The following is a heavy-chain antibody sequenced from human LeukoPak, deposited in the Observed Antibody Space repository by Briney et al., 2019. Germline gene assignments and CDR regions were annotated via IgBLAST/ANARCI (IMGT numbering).Heavy chain of an antibody. D-gene: IGHD6-13*01. J-gene: IGHJ1*01. CDR3: AREAAAGTYFQH. Sequence: PSETLSLTCTVSGGSVSSGSYYWSWIRQPPGKGLECIGYIYYSGSTNYNPSLKSRVTISVDTSKNQFSLKLSSVTAADTAVYYCAREAAAGTYFQHWGQGTLVTVSS. CDR2: IYYSGST. CDR1: GGSVSSGSYY. V-gene: IGHV4-61*01.